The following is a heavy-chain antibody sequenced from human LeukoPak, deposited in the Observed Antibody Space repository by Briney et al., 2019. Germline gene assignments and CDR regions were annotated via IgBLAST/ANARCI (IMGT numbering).Heavy chain of an antibody. CDR3: ARDSPHGGYVTY. Sequence: SETLSLTCTVSGGSISSGGYYWSWIRQHPGKGLEWIGYIYYSGRTTYNPSLKSRVTISVDTSKNQFSLKLSSVTDADTAVYYCARDSPHGGYVTYWGQGTLVTVSS. V-gene: IGHV4-61*08. CDR1: GGSISSGGYY. D-gene: IGHD5-12*01. CDR2: IYYSGRT. J-gene: IGHJ4*02.